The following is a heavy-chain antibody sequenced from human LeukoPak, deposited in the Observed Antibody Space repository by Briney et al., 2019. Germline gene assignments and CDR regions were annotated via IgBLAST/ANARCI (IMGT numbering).Heavy chain of an antibody. CDR2: IYYSGST. J-gene: IGHJ5*02. V-gene: IGHV4-30-4*01. D-gene: IGHD3-3*01. CDR1: GGSISSGDYY. Sequence: SETLSLTCTVSGGSISSGDYYWSWIRQPPGKGLEWIGYIYYSGSTYYNPSLKSRVTISVDTSKNQFSLKLSSVTAADTAVYYCARDDTYYDFWSGYYVLGGWFDPWGQGTLVTVSS. CDR3: ARDDTYYDFWSGYYVLGGWFDP.